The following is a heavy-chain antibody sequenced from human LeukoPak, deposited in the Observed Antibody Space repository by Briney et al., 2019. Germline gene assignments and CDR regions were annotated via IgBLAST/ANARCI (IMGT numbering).Heavy chain of an antibody. V-gene: IGHV1-69*04. Sequence: SVKVSCKASGGTFISYAISWVRQAPGQGLEWMGRIIPILGIANYAQKFQGRVTITADKSTSTAYMELSSLRSEDTAVYYCARGGVSSSTSLTSDCWGQGTLVTVSS. J-gene: IGHJ4*02. CDR1: GGTFISYA. D-gene: IGHD2-2*01. CDR3: ARGGVSSSTSLTSDC. CDR2: IIPILGIA.